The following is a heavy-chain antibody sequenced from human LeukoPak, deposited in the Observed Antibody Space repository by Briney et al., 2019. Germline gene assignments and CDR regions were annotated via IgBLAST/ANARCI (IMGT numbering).Heavy chain of an antibody. V-gene: IGHV3-30-3*01. CDR2: ISYDGSNK. D-gene: IGHD3-9*01. CDR3: ARDQQGYFDWLLVPVYYYYGMDV. J-gene: IGHJ6*02. Sequence: GGSLRLSCAASGFTFSSYAMHWVRQAPGKGLEWVAVISYDGSNKYYADSVKGRFTISRDNSKNTLYLQMNSLRAEDTAVYYCARDQQGYFDWLLVPVYYYYGMDVWGQGTTVTVSS. CDR1: GFTFSSYA.